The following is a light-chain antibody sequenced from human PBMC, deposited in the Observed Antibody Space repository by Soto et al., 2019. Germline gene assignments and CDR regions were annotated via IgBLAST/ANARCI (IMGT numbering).Light chain of an antibody. CDR1: SSDVGSYNL. CDR3: AAWDDSLRV. CDR2: EGS. J-gene: IGLJ3*02. V-gene: IGLV2-14*02. Sequence: QSVLTQPASVSGSPGQSITISCTGTSSDVGSYNLVSWYQQHPGKAPKLMIYEGSKRPSGVSNRFSGSKSGTSASLAISGLRSEDEADYYCAAWDDSLRVFGGGTQLTVL.